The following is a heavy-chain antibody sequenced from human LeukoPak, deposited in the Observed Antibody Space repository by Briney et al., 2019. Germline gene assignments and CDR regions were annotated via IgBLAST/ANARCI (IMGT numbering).Heavy chain of an antibody. CDR1: GGTFSSYA. J-gene: IGHJ6*03. CDR3: ARSNITIFGVVMSYYYYYYMDV. CDR2: IIPIFGTA. Sequence: SMKVSCKASGGTFSSYAISWVRQAPGQGLEWMGGIIPIFGTANYAQKFQGRVTITADESTSTAYMELSSLRSEDTAVYYCARSNITIFGVVMSYYYYYYMDVWGKGTTVTVSS. V-gene: IGHV1-69*13. D-gene: IGHD3-3*01.